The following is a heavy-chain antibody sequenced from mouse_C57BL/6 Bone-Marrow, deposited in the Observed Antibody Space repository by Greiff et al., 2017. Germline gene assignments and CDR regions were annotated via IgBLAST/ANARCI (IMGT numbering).Heavy chain of an antibody. V-gene: IGHV1-26*01. Sequence: VQLQQSGPELVKPGASVKISCKASGYTFTDYYMNWVKQSHGKSLEWIGDINPNNGGTSYNQKFKGKDTLTVDKSSSTAYMELRSLTSEDSAVYYCARSLLGPYYFDYWGQGTTLTVSS. CDR2: INPNNGGT. J-gene: IGHJ2*01. CDR3: ARSLLGPYYFDY. CDR1: GYTFTDYY. D-gene: IGHD4-1*01.